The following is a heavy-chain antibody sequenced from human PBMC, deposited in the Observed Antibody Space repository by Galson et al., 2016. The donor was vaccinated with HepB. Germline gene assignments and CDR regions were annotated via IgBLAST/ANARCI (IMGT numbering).Heavy chain of an antibody. V-gene: IGHV1-18*01. CDR1: GYTFTTSG. D-gene: IGHD2/OR15-2a*01. CDR2: ISTYSGDT. J-gene: IGHJ4*02. Sequence: SVKVSCKASGYTFTTSGISWVRQAPGQGLEWMGWISTYSGDTKYAQNFQGGLTLTIDSSTTTAYMELRSLRFDDTAMYYCARDVQYRFDSWGQGTLVTVSS. CDR3: ARDVQYRFDS.